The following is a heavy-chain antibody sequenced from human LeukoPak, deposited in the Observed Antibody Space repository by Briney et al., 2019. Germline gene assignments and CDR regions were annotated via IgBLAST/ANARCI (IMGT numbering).Heavy chain of an antibody. J-gene: IGHJ3*02. Sequence: GGSLRLSCAASGLTFSSYAMHWVRQAPGKGLEYVSAISSNGGSTYYANSVKGRFTISRDNSKNTLYLQMGSLRAEDMAVYYCARETTVVTPGAFDIWGQGTMVTVSS. CDR1: GLTFSSYA. CDR2: ISSNGGST. D-gene: IGHD4-23*01. V-gene: IGHV3-64*01. CDR3: ARETTVVTPGAFDI.